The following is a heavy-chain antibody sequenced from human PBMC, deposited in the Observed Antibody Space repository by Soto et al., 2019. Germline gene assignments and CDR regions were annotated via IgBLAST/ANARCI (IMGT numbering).Heavy chain of an antibody. D-gene: IGHD4-17*01. V-gene: IGHV4-39*01. CDR1: GGSISSSSYC. J-gene: IGHJ4*02. CDR2: IYYSGST. CDR3: ARTMTTVTRGLLDY. Sequence: SETLSLTCTVSGGSISSSSYCWGGIRHPPGKGLEWIGSIYYSGSTYYNSSLKSRVTISVDTSKNQFSLKLSSGTAADTVVYYCARTMTTVTRGLLDYWGQGTLVTVSS.